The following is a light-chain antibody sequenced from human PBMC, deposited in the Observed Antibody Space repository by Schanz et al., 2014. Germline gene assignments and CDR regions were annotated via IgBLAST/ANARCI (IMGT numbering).Light chain of an antibody. Sequence: EIVLTQSPGTLSLSPGEGATLSCRASQSVDTAHFAWYQHKPGQAPRLLIFSTSTRATGIPDRFSGSGSGTDFTLTISRLEPGDFAVFYCQQYGSSPITFGQGTRLEI. CDR2: STS. CDR3: QQYGSSPIT. CDR1: QSVDTAH. J-gene: IGKJ5*01. V-gene: IGKV3-20*01.